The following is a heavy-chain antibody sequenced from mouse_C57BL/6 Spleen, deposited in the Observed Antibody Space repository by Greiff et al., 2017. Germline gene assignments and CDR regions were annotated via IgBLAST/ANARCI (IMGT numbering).Heavy chain of an antibody. J-gene: IGHJ4*01. CDR1: GYTFTSYW. D-gene: IGHD3-2*02. CDR2: IDPSDSET. Sequence: QVQLQQPGAELVRPGSSVKLSCKASGYTFTSYWMHWVKQRPIQGLEWIGNIDPSDSETHYNQKFKDKATLPVDKSSSTAYMQLSSLTSEDSAVYYCARGSSGYDYAMDYWGQGTSVTVSS. V-gene: IGHV1-52*01. CDR3: ARGSSGYDYAMDY.